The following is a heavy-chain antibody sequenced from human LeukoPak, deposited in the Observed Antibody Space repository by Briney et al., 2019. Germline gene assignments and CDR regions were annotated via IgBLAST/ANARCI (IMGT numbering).Heavy chain of an antibody. D-gene: IGHD3-3*01. CDR2: IYYSGST. CDR3: ARGVMEIFGVVIRPLNYFDY. CDR1: GGSISSGGYY. J-gene: IGHJ4*02. V-gene: IGHV4-31*03. Sequence: SETLSLTCTVSGGSISSGGYYWSWIRQHPGKGLEWIGYIYYSGSTYYNPSLKSRVTISVDTSKNQFSLKLSSVTAADTAVYYCARGVMEIFGVVIRPLNYFDYWGQGTLVTVSS.